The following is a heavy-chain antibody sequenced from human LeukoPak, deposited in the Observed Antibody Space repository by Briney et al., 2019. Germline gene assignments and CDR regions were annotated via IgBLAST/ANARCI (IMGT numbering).Heavy chain of an antibody. CDR3: ARLLKVSYYYGSGSYYNVGGSYYFDY. CDR2: IYYGGST. CDR1: GGSISSSSYY. V-gene: IGHV4-39*01. J-gene: IGHJ4*02. Sequence: SETLSLTCTVSGGSISSSSYYWGWIRQPPGKGLEWIGSIYYGGSTYYNPSLKSRVTISVDTSKNQFSLKLSSVTAADTAVYYCARLLKVSYYYGSGSYYNVGGSYYFDYWGQGTLVTVSS. D-gene: IGHD3-10*01.